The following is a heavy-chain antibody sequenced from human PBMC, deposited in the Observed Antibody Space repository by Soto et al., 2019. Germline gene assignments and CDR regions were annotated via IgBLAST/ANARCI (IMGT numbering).Heavy chain of an antibody. V-gene: IGHV4-31*03. Sequence: QVQLQESGPGLVKPSQTLSLTCTVSGGSISSGGYYWSWIRQHPGKGLEWIGYIYYSGSTYYNPSLKRRVTIAVDTSKNPFSLTLSSVTAADTAVYYCARGKSSYGVYWGQVTLVTVSS. CDR2: IYYSGST. CDR1: GGSISSGGYY. J-gene: IGHJ4*02. CDR3: ARGKSSYGVY. D-gene: IGHD5-18*01.